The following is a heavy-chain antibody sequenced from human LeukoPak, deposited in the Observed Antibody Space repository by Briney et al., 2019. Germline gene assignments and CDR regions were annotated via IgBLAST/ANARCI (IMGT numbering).Heavy chain of an antibody. Sequence: PGGSLRLSCAASGFTFNDYAMSCVRQAAGKGLEWVSGISDTGRRTFYADSVKGRFTISRDDSKKTVYLQMNTLRAEDTAVYFCARHDSFIPYWGQGTLVTVSS. CDR3: ARHDSFIPY. J-gene: IGHJ4*02. D-gene: IGHD3-16*02. CDR1: GFTFNDYA. CDR2: ISDTGRRT. V-gene: IGHV3-23*01.